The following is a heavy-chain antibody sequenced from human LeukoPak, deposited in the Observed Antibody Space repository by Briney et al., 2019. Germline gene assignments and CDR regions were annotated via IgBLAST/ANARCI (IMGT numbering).Heavy chain of an antibody. J-gene: IGHJ4*02. D-gene: IGHD3-22*01. CDR3: ARVIGYYDSSGYYYGYYFDY. V-gene: IGHV4-34*01. CDR1: GGSFSGYY. CDR2: INHSGST. Sequence: PSETLSLTCAVYGGSFSGYYWSWIRQPPGKGLEWIGEINHSGSTNYNPSLKSRVTISVDTSKNQFSLKLSSVTAADTAVYYCARVIGYYDSSGYYYGYYFDYWGQGTLVTVSS.